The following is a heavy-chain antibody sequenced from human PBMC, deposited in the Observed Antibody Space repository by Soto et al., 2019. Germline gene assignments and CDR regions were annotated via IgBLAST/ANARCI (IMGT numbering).Heavy chain of an antibody. CDR2: IKSKTDGGTT. J-gene: IGHJ4*02. Sequence: WGTLPLSCAASGFTFINAWMSWVRQAPGKGLEWVGRIKSKTDGGTTDYAAPVKGRFTISRDDSKNTLYLQMNSLKTEDTAVYYCTTLEWSHGSDYWGQGTMVTVSS. CDR1: GFTFINAW. D-gene: IGHD3-3*01. CDR3: TTLEWSHGSDY. V-gene: IGHV3-15*01.